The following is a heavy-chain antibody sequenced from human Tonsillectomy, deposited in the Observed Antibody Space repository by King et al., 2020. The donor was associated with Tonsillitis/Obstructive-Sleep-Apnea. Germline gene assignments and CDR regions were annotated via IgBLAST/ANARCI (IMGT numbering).Heavy chain of an antibody. CDR2: ISYDGSNK. D-gene: IGHD2-2*01. J-gene: IGHJ4*02. CDR3: ARGVELGYCSSTNCYWGDY. CDR1: GFTFSSYA. Sequence: VQLVQSGGGVVQPGRSLRLSCAASGFTFSSYAMHWVRQAPGKGLEWVAVISYDGSNKYYADSVKGRFTISRDNSKNTLYLQMNSLRAEDTAVYYCARGVELGYCSSTNCYWGDYWGQGTLVTVSS. V-gene: IGHV3-30*04.